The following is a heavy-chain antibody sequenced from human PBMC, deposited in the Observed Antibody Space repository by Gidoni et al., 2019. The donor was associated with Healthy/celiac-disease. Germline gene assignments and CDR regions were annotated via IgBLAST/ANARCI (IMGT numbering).Heavy chain of an antibody. CDR1: GLTFSSYS. CDR3: ARYITMIVVGEYYYGMDV. CDR2: ISSSSSYI. Sequence: EVQLVESGGGLVKPGGSLRLSCAASGLTFSSYSMNWVRQAPGKGLEWVSSISSSSSYIYYAASVKGRFTISRDNAKNSLYLQMNSLRAEDTAVYYCARYITMIVVGEYYYGMDVWGQGTTVTVSS. D-gene: IGHD3-22*01. J-gene: IGHJ6*02. V-gene: IGHV3-21*01.